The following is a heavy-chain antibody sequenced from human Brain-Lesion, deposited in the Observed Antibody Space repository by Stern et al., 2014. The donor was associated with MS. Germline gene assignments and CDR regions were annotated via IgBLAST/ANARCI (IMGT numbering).Heavy chain of an antibody. V-gene: IGHV3-74*02. D-gene: IGHD3-10*01. J-gene: IGHJ5*01. Sequence: EVQLVESGGGLVQPGGSLRLSCAASGFTFRNYWMHWVRQAPGTGLVWVSRVNNDGRRTSYADSVKGRFTMSRDNAKNTLYLQMNSLRVEDTAIYYCARGERWFDSWGQGTLVTVSS. CDR3: ARGERWFDS. CDR2: VNNDGRRT. CDR1: GFTFRNYW.